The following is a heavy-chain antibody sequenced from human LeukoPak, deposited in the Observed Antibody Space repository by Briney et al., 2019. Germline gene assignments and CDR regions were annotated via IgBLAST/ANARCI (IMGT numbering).Heavy chain of an antibody. CDR3: ARDSDDYGSGSYGN. D-gene: IGHD3-10*01. CDR2: TSAYNGNT. CDR1: GYTFTSYG. J-gene: IGHJ4*02. Sequence: GASVKVSCKASGYTFTSYGISWVRQAPGQGLEWMGWTSAYNGNTNYAQKLQGRVTMTTDTSTSTAYMELRSLRSDDTAVYYCARDSDDYGSGSYGNWGQGTLVTVSP. V-gene: IGHV1-18*01.